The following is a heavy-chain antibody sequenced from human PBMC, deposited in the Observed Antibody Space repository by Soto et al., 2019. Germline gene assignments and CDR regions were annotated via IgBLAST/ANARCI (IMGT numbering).Heavy chain of an antibody. J-gene: IGHJ4*02. V-gene: IGHV4-59*08. D-gene: IGHD3-9*01. CDR1: GGSISSYY. CDR2: IYYSGSA. CDR3: ARLLPDYDILTGYYPPHFDY. Sequence: SETLSLTCTVSGGSISSYYWSWIRQPPGKGLDWIGYIYYSGSANYNPSLKSRVTISVDTSKNQFSLKLSSVTAADTAVYYCARLLPDYDILTGYYPPHFDYWGQGTLVTVSS.